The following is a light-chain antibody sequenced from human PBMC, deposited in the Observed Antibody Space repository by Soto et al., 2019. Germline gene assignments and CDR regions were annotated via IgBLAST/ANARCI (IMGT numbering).Light chain of an antibody. CDR1: QGISSY. V-gene: IGKV1-9*01. CDR3: QQLNSYPYT. J-gene: IGKJ2*01. Sequence: DIQLTQSPSFLSASVGDRVTITCRASQGISSYLAWYQRKPGKAPNLLIYAASTLQSGVPSRFSGSGSGTEFTLTITSLQPEDFATYFCQQLNSYPYTFGQGTKVDIK. CDR2: AAS.